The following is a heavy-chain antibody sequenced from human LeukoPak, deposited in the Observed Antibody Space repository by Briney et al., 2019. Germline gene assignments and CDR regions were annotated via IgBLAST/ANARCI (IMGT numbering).Heavy chain of an antibody. CDR3: AREIASSMIVVVITTGGAFDI. J-gene: IGHJ3*02. D-gene: IGHD3-22*01. CDR1: GGTFSSYA. Sequence: SVKVSCKASGGTFSSYAISWVRQAPGQGLEWMGRIIPIFGTANYAQKFQGRVTITTDESTGTAYMELSSLRSEDTAVYYCAREIASSMIVVVITTGGAFDIWGQGTMVTVSS. CDR2: IIPIFGTA. V-gene: IGHV1-69*05.